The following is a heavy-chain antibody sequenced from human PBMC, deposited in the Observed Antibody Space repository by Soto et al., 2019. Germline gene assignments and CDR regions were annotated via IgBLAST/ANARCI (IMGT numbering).Heavy chain of an antibody. CDR2: ISAYNGNT. J-gene: IGHJ4*02. V-gene: IGHV1-18*01. D-gene: IGHD1-26*01. CDR3: ASALYRSGTYYAFDN. CDR1: GYTPTNYD. Sequence: QVPLVQSGAEVKKPGASVTVSCKTSGYTPTNYDIGWVRQAPGQGLEWMGWISAYNGNTNSALKLQGRLTMATDTSTRTAYMELRSLRSDDTGVYYCASALYRSGTYYAFDNRGQGTLVTVSS.